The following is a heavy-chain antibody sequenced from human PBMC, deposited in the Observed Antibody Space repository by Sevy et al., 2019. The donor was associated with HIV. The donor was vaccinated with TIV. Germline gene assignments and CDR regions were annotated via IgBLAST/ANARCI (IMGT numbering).Heavy chain of an antibody. CDR1: GGSVSSGGYY. Sequence: SETLSLTCTVSGGSVSSGGYYWSWIRQPPGRGLEWIGYISYSGSTNYNPALKSRVTISVDTSKNHFSLKLSSVTAAETAVYYCGTLEGVYVWGSYRYRWFDPWGQGTLVTVSS. CDR3: GTLEGVYVWGSYRYRWFDP. J-gene: IGHJ5*02. D-gene: IGHD3-16*02. CDR2: ISYSGST. V-gene: IGHV4-61*03.